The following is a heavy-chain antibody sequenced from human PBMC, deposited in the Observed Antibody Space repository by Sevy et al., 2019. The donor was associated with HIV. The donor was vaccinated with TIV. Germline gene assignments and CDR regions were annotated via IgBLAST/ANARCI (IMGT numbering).Heavy chain of an antibody. J-gene: IGHJ4*02. D-gene: IGHD3-10*01. CDR1: GFTFSSYA. V-gene: IGHV3-30-3*01. CDR2: ISYDANGK. CDR3: VREGGESTRNGSPLDH. Sequence: GGSLRLSCAASGFTFSSYAMHWVRQAPGKVLETVAVISYDANGKFYADSVKGRFTISRDNSKNILYLQMNSLRDEDTAVYYCVREGGESTRNGSPLDHWGQGTLVTVSS.